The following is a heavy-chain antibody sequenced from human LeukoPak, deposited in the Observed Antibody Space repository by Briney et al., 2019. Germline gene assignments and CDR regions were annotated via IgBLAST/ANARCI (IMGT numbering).Heavy chain of an antibody. CDR3: ARGRQTAMVRKLNWFDP. CDR1: GGSLSGYY. J-gene: IGHJ5*02. Sequence: SETLSLTCAVYGGSLSGYYWSWIRQPPGKGLEWIGEINHSGSTNYNPSLKSRVTISVDTSKNQFSLKLSSVTAADTAVYYCARGRQTAMVRKLNWFDPWGQGTLVTVSS. V-gene: IGHV4-34*01. CDR2: INHSGST. D-gene: IGHD5-18*01.